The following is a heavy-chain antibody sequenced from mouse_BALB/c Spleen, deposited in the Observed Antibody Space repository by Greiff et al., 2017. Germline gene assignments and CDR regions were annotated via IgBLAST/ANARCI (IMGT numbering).Heavy chain of an antibody. CDR1: GFTFTDYY. Sequence: EVKLMESGGGLVQPGGSLRLSCATSGFTFTDYYMSWVRQPPGKALEWLGFIRNKANGYTTEYSASVKGRFTISRDNSQSILYLQMNTLRAEDSATYYCARGSNPYAMDYWGQGTSVTVSS. CDR2: IRNKANGYTT. J-gene: IGHJ4*01. CDR3: ARGSNPYAMDY. V-gene: IGHV7-3*02. D-gene: IGHD4-1*01.